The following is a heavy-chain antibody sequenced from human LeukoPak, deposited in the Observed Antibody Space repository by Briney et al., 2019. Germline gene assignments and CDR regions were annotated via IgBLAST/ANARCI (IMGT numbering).Heavy chain of an antibody. J-gene: IGHJ4*02. Sequence: GGSLRLSCAASGFTFSSYSMNWVRQAPGKGLEWVSGISGSGAKTYYADSVKGRFTISRDNSKNTLYVQMNNLRAEDTAVYYCAKSLVVTTIGPLDSWGQGTLVTVSA. CDR3: AKSLVVTTIGPLDS. CDR1: GFTFSSYS. V-gene: IGHV3-23*01. D-gene: IGHD2-21*02. CDR2: ISGSGAKT.